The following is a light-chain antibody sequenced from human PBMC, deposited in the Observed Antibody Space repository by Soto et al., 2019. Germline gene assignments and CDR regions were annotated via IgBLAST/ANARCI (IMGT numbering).Light chain of an antibody. CDR2: AAS. CDR1: QSISNY. V-gene: IGKV1-39*01. CDR3: QHYNNWPYT. J-gene: IGKJ2*01. Sequence: DIQMTQSPSSLSASVGDRVTITCRASQSISNYLDWYQLKPGKAPKLLIYAASSLQSGVPSRFSGSGSGTDFTLTISSLQAEDFAVYYCQHYNNWPYTFGQGTELEIK.